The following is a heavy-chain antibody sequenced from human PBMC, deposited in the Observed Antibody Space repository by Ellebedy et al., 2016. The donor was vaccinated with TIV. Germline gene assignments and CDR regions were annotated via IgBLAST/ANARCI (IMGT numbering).Heavy chain of an antibody. CDR1: GFTFSTYS. V-gene: IGHV3-21*01. J-gene: IGHJ6*03. Sequence: GESLKISCAASGFTFSTYSMNWVRQAPGKGLEWVSSISSSSSYIYYADSVMGRFTISRDNAKNSVYLQMNSLRAEDTAVYYCARPPMDNPKPYYSYYYMDVWGKGTTVTVSS. CDR2: ISSSSSYI. CDR3: ARPPMDNPKPYYSYYYMDV. D-gene: IGHD1-14*01.